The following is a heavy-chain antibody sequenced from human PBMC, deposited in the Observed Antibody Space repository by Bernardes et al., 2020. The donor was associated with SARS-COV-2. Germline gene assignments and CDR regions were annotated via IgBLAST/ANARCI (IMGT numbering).Heavy chain of an antibody. Sequence: VGSLIRSCAASGFTFSSYAMSWVRQAPGQGLEWVSAISGSGGSTYYADSVKGRFTISRDNSKNTLYLQMNSLRAEDTAVYYCAKDLNWNYDGMDVWGQGTTVTVSS. J-gene: IGHJ6*02. V-gene: IGHV3-23*01. CDR3: AKDLNWNYDGMDV. CDR2: ISGSGGST. CDR1: GFTFSSYA. D-gene: IGHD1-1*01.